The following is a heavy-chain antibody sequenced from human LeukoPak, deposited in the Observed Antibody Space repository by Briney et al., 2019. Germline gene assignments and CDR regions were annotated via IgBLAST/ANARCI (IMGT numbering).Heavy chain of an antibody. D-gene: IGHD3-22*01. CDR2: IYHSGST. CDR1: DGSISSNNW. V-gene: IGHV4-4*02. CDR3: ARQTYYYDSSAFRGDAFDI. J-gene: IGHJ3*02. Sequence: SGTLSLTCGVSDGSISSNNWWSWVRQPPGKGLEWIGEIYHSGSTNYNPSLKSRVTISVDKSKNQFSLKLSSVTAADTAVYYCARQTYYYDSSAFRGDAFDIWGQGTMVTVSS.